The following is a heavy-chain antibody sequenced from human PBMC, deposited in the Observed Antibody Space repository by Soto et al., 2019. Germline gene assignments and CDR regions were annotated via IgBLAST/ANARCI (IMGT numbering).Heavy chain of an antibody. Sequence: EVQLVETGGGLIQPGGSLRLSCAASGFTVSGNYMSWVRQAPGKGLEWVSVIYNGGGTYYADSVKGRFTISRENSKNTLYIQMNSLRAEETAVYYCASTRGSSYDYWGQGTLVTVSS. D-gene: IGHD6-6*01. CDR3: ASTRGSSYDY. CDR1: GFTVSGNY. J-gene: IGHJ4*02. CDR2: IYNGGGT. V-gene: IGHV3-53*02.